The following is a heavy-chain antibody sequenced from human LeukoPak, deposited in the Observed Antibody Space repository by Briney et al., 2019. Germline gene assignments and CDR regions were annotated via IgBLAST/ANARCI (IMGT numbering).Heavy chain of an antibody. D-gene: IGHD2/OR15-2a*01. CDR2: IRQDGSEK. Sequence: GGSLRLSCETSGFSFSTYWMSWVRQPPGKGLEWVANIRQDGSEKYYVDSVKGRFTISRDNARNSLYLQMDNLRAEDTGVYYCARDFYDGFALDYWGQGTLVTVSS. J-gene: IGHJ4*02. CDR3: ARDFYDGFALDY. CDR1: GFSFSTYW. V-gene: IGHV3-7*01.